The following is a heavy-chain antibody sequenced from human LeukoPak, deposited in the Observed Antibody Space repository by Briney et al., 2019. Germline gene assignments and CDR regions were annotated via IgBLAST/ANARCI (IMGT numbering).Heavy chain of an antibody. Sequence: PGGSLRLSCAASGFPFSSYEMNWVRQAPGKRLQWVSYISSSGNKIYYAASVKGRFTISRDNAKNSLYLQIDSLRAEDTAVYYCARGQRPQYTSTWDNWFDPWGQGTQVTVPS. V-gene: IGHV3-48*03. CDR3: ARGQRPQYTSTWDNWFDP. J-gene: IGHJ5*02. CDR2: ISSSGNKI. CDR1: GFPFSSYE. D-gene: IGHD2-2*01.